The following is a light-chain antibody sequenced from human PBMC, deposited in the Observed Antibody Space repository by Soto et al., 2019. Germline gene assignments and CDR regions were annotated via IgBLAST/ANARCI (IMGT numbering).Light chain of an antibody. J-gene: IGLJ1*01. CDR3: LSFTTTSTHV. CDR1: SSDIGAYDY. CDR2: EGN. Sequence: QSALTQPASLSGSPGQSITISCTGNSSDIGAYDYVSWFQQHPGKAPKLMISEGNYRPSGVSNRFSGSKSGNTAYLTISGLQVEDEAEYFCLSFTTTSTHVFGTGTKVTVL. V-gene: IGLV2-14*01.